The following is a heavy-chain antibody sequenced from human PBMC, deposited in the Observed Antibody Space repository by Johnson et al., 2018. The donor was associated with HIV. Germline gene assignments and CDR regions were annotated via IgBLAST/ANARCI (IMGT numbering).Heavy chain of an antibody. J-gene: IGHJ3*02. Sequence: VQLVESGGGLVQPGRSLRLSCAASGFSFDDYAMHWVRQAPGKGLEWVSRISWNSANIDYADSVKGRFSISRDNSKNTLYLQMNSLRAEDTAVYYCASLTYYYDSSGYSPGAFDIWGQGTMVTVSS. V-gene: IGHV3-9*01. CDR3: ASLTYYYDSSGYSPGAFDI. CDR2: ISWNSANI. D-gene: IGHD3-22*01. CDR1: GFSFDDYA.